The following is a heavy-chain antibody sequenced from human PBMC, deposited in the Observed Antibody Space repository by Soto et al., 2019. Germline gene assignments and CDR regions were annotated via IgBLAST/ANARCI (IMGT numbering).Heavy chain of an antibody. CDR1: GGSISSYY. J-gene: IGHJ6*03. Sequence: LSLTCTVSGGSISSYYWSWIRQPPGKGLEWIGYIYYSGSTNYNPSLKSRVTISVDTSKNQFSLKLSSVTAADTAVYYCARDGERGVTTSYYYYYYMDVWGKGTTVTVSS. V-gene: IGHV4-59*01. CDR2: IYYSGST. D-gene: IGHD2-21*02. CDR3: ARDGERGVTTSYYYYYYMDV.